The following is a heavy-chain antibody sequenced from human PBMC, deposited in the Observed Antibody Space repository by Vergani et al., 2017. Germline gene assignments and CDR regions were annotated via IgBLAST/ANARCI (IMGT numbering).Heavy chain of an antibody. CDR3: AHRGRRCTTTCSQYGWFDP. CDR2: VYWNDVK. CDR1: GFSLSTTGVG. D-gene: IGHD2-2*01. Sequence: QITLKESGPTLVRPTQPLTLTCTFSGFSLSTTGVGVGWMRQTPGKALEWLAVVYWNDVKYYRPSLQNRLTITKDTSKNQVILTRINMDPVDTATYYCAHRGRRCTTTCSQYGWFDPWGRGTLVTVSS. J-gene: IGHJ5*02. V-gene: IGHV2-5*01.